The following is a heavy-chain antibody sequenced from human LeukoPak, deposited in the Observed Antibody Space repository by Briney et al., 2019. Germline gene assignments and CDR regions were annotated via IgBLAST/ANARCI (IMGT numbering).Heavy chain of an antibody. D-gene: IGHD6-19*01. CDR1: GFTFDDYA. CDR2: ISWNSGSI. Sequence: PGRSLRLSCAASGFTFDDYAMHWVRQAPGKGLEWVSGISWNSGSIGYADSVKGRFTISRDSAKNSLYLQMNSLRAEDTALYYCAKAGYSSGWDYWYFDPWGRGTLVTVSS. CDR3: AKAGYSSGWDYWYFDP. J-gene: IGHJ2*01. V-gene: IGHV3-9*01.